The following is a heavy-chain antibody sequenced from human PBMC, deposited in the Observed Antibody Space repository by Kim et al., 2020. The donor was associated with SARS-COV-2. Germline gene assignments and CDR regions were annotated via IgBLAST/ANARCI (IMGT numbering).Heavy chain of an antibody. D-gene: IGHD5-12*01. J-gene: IGHJ6*02. Sequence: VKARFTVSRDNSKNTLHLQMTSLRAADTAVYYCVKGGDGYNFDYYSLDVWGQGTTVTVSS. V-gene: IGHV3-23*01. CDR3: VKGGDGYNFDYYSLDV.